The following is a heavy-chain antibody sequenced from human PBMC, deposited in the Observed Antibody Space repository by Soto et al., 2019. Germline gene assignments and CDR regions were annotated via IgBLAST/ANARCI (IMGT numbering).Heavy chain of an antibody. J-gene: IGHJ6*03. Sequence: ETLSLTCAASGFTFSSHGMSWVRQAPGKGLEWVSIISGGGSDTYYADSVKGRFSISRDNSKNTLYLQMNSLRAEDTAVYYCAKGAVSFYKLVSYYCYMDVWGKGTTVTVSS. CDR3: AKGAVSFYKLVSYYCYMDV. V-gene: IGHV3-23*01. CDR1: GFTFSSHG. D-gene: IGHD3-10*01. CDR2: ISGGGSDT.